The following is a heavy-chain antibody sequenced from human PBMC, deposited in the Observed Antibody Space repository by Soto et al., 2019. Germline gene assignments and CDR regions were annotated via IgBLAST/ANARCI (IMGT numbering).Heavy chain of an antibody. J-gene: IGHJ4*02. CDR1: GFSFSTSV. V-gene: IGHV3-74*01. Sequence: GGSLRLSCAASGFSFSTSVMHWVRQTPGKGLEWVSRITSDGASTTYADSVKGRFTISRDNAKNTLYLQMNSLGAEDTALYYCRVWIGELSTDYWGRET. CDR3: RVWIGELSTDY. D-gene: IGHD3-10*01. CDR2: ITSDGAST.